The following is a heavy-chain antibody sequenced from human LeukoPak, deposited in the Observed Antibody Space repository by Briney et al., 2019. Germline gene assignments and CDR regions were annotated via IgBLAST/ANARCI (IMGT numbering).Heavy chain of an antibody. Sequence: GGSLRLSCVASGFAFSDYWMNWVRQAPGKGLEWVSSISSSSSYIYYADSVKGRFTISRDNAKNSLYLQMNSLRAEDTAVYYCARERAVVPAAILDWFDPWGQGTLVTVSS. D-gene: IGHD2-2*01. J-gene: IGHJ5*02. CDR1: GFAFSDYW. V-gene: IGHV3-21*01. CDR3: ARERAVVPAAILDWFDP. CDR2: ISSSSSYI.